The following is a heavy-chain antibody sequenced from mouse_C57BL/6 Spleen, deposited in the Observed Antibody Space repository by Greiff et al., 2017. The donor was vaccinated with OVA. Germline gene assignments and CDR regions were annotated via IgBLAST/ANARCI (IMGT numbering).Heavy chain of an antibody. CDR1: GYTFTSYW. CDR2: IDPSDSYT. V-gene: IGHV1-50*01. Sequence: VQLQQPGAELVKPGASVKLSCKASGYTFTSYWMQWVKQRPGQGLEWIGEIDPSDSYTNYNQKFKGKATLPVDTSSSTAYMQLRSLTSKNSAIDSCARRNLFITTVVATKYYEYWGQCNTL. D-gene: IGHD1-1*01. J-gene: IGHJ2*01. CDR3: ARRNLFITTVVATKYYEY.